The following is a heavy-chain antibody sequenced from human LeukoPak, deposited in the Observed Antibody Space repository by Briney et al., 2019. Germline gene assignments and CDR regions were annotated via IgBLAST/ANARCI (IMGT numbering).Heavy chain of an antibody. J-gene: IGHJ6*02. V-gene: IGHV3-53*04. CDR2: IYSGGST. CDR1: GFTVSNNY. D-gene: IGHD6-19*01. Sequence: GGSLRLSCAASGFTVSNNYISWVRQAPGKGLEWDSVIYSGGSTYYADSVKGRFTISRHNSKNTLYLQMNSLRAEDTAVYYCARETMAVAGTRVYYYYGMDVWGQGTTVTVSS. CDR3: ARETMAVAGTRVYYYYGMDV.